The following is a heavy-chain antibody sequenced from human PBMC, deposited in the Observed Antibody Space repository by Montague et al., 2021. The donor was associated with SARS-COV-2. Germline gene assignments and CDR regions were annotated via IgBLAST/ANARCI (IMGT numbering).Heavy chain of an antibody. V-gene: IGHV4-59*01. D-gene: IGHD6-13*01. Sequence: SETLSLTCTVSGGSISSYYWSWIRQPPGKGLEWIGYIYYSGSTNYNPSLKSRVTISVDTSKNQSSLKLSSVTAADTAVYYCARGTAAGTNFDYWGQGTLVTVSS. J-gene: IGHJ4*02. CDR1: GGSISSYY. CDR3: ARGTAAGTNFDY. CDR2: IYYSGST.